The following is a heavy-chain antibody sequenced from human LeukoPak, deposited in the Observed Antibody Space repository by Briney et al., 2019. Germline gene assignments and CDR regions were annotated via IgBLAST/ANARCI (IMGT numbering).Heavy chain of an antibody. V-gene: IGHV4-61*02. CDR3: ARGPNYYDSSGYYHTKTLDY. D-gene: IGHD3-22*01. CDR1: GGSISSGSYY. CDR2: IYTSGST. Sequence: PSETLSLTCTVSGGSISSGSYYWSWIRQPAGKGLEWIGRIYTSGSTNYNPSLKSRVTISVDTSKNQFSLKLSSVTAADTAVYYCARGPNYYDSSGYYHTKTLDYWGQGTLVTVSS. J-gene: IGHJ4*02.